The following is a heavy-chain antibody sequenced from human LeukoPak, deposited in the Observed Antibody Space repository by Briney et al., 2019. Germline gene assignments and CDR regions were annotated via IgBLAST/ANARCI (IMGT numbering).Heavy chain of an antibody. Sequence: ASVKVSCKASGYTFTSYGISWVRQAPGQGLEWMGWISAYNGNTNYAQKLQGRVTMTTDTSTSTAYMELRSLRSDDTAVYYCARDLASGYATSYYYYGMDVWGQGTTVTVSS. J-gene: IGHJ6*02. CDR3: ARDLASGYATSYYYYGMDV. V-gene: IGHV1-18*01. CDR2: ISAYNGNT. D-gene: IGHD3-3*01. CDR1: GYTFTSYG.